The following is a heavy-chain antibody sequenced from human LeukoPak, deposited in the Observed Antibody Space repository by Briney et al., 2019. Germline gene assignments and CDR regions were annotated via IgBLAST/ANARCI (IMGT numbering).Heavy chain of an antibody. CDR3: VRGNDYGGPHY. CDR2: IDRDGSRI. D-gene: IGHD4-23*01. CDR1: GFTFSSYW. J-gene: IGHJ4*02. Sequence: GGSLRLPCAVSGFTFSSYWMHWVRQAPGKGLVWVSRIDRDGSRINYADSVKGRFTISRDNGKNTLFLQMNSLRAEDAAVYYCVRGNDYGGPHYWGQGTLVTVSS. V-gene: IGHV3-74*01.